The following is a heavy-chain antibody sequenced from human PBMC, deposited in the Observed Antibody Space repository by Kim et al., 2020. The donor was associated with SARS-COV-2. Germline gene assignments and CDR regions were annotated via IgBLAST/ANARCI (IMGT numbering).Heavy chain of an antibody. J-gene: IGHJ5*02. V-gene: IGHV3-73*01. Sequence: GGSLRLSCATSGFTFSVSAIHWVRQAPGKGLEWVGRISTNRSSNSTTNAAKSKVSITSDKDDNTDSAQLQMIRPEAAATDVCYSTRQDYGGNHVDSCGQG. D-gene: IGHD4-17*01. CDR1: GFTFSVSA. CDR2: ISTNRSSNST. CDR3: TRQDYGGNHVDS.